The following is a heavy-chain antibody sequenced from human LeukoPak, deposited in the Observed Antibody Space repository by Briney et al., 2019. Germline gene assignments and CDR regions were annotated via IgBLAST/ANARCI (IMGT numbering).Heavy chain of an antibody. Sequence: GGSLRLSCVASGFTFSIYTMSWVRQAPGKGLEWVSSITSSSSTMYSADSVKGRLTISRDNAKNSLYLQMNSLRAEDTAVYYCAGGQGYLIELWGQGTLVTVSS. V-gene: IGHV3-21*01. D-gene: IGHD2-15*01. CDR3: AGGQGYLIEL. J-gene: IGHJ4*02. CDR1: GFTFSIYT. CDR2: ITSSSSTM.